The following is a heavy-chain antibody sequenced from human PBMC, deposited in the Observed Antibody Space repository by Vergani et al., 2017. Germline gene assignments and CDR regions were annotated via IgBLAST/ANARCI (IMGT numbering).Heavy chain of an antibody. J-gene: IGHJ3*02. D-gene: IGHD1-26*01. CDR3: ARGTYLHAFDN. CDR2: IYSSGST. Sequence: QVQLQESGPGLLKPAQTLSLPFSVAGDSISRGNYYWNLIRQPAGKGLEWMGRIYSSGSTSYNPSIKSRLTMYIDTSKKQFSMSLSSVTAADTAVYYCARGTYLHAFDNWGQGTVVTVSS. V-gene: IGHV4-61*02. CDR1: GDSISRGNYY.